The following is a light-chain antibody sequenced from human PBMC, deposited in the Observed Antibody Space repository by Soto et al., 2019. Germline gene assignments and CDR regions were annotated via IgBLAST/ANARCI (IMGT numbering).Light chain of an antibody. J-gene: IGKJ5*01. V-gene: IGKV1-5*03. CDR3: QQSSSYPIP. CDR1: QSISSY. CDR2: KAS. Sequence: DIQLTHAPCCLSASVGERVTITCRASQSISSYLNWYQQKPGKAPKLLIYKASSLESGVPSRFSGSGSGTEFTLTISCLQSEDFATYYCQQSSSYPIPIGQGTRLEIK.